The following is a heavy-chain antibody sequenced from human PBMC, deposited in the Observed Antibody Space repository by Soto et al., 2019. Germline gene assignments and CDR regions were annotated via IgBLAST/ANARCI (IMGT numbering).Heavy chain of an antibody. D-gene: IGHD4-17*01. V-gene: IGHV3-53*04. CDR2: IYSGGST. J-gene: IGHJ6*03. CDR1: GFTVSSNY. CDR3: ARDFRGDYGYYYYYMDV. Sequence: GSLRLSCAASGFTVSSNYMSWVRQAPGKGLEWVSVIYSGGSTYYADSVKGRFTISRHNSKNTLYLQMNSLRAEDTAVYYCARDFRGDYGYYYYYMDVWGKGTTVTVSS.